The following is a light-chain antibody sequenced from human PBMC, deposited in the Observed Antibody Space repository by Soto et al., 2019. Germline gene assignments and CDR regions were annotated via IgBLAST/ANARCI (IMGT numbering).Light chain of an antibody. Sequence: AIRMTQSPSSLSASTGHRVTITCRASQGISSYLAWYQQKPGKAPKLLIYAASTLQSGVPSRFSGSGSGTDFTLTISCLQSEDFATYYCQQYYSYPTTTFGPGTKVDIK. CDR3: QQYYSYPTTT. V-gene: IGKV1-8*01. CDR1: QGISSY. CDR2: AAS. J-gene: IGKJ3*01.